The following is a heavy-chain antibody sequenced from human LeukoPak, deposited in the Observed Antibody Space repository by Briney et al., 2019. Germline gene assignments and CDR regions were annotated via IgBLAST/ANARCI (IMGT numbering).Heavy chain of an antibody. Sequence: GGSLRLSCAASGFTFSSYAMSWVRQAPGKGLEWVSAISGSGGSTYYADSVKGRFTISRDNSKDTLYLQMNSLRAEDTAVYYCAKARYSGYDAHYLDYWGQGTLVTVSS. J-gene: IGHJ4*02. CDR1: GFTFSSYA. D-gene: IGHD5-12*01. V-gene: IGHV3-23*01. CDR2: ISGSGGST. CDR3: AKARYSGYDAHYLDY.